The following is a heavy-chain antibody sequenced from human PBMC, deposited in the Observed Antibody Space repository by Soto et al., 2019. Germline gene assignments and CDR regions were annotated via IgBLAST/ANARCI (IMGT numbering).Heavy chain of an antibody. CDR1: GGTFSSYT. V-gene: IGHV1-69*02. D-gene: IGHD2-21*02. CDR3: ARDDGLAYCGGDCYS. Sequence: QVQLVQSGATVKKPGSSVKVSCKASGGTFSSYTISWVRQAPRQGLEWMGRIIPILGIANYAQKFQGRVTITADKSTSTAYMELSSLRSEDTAVYYCARDDGLAYCGGDCYSWGQGTLVTVSS. CDR2: IIPILGIA. J-gene: IGHJ4*02.